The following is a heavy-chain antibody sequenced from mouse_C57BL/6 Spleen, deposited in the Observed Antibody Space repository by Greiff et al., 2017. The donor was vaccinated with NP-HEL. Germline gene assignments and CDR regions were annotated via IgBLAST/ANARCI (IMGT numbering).Heavy chain of an antibody. D-gene: IGHD2-1*01. CDR3: TRAYGNYYFDY. Sequence: EVMLVESGEGLVKPGGSLKLSCAASGFTFSSYAMSWVRQTPEKRLEWVAYISSGGDYIYYADTVKGRFTISRDNARNTLYLQMSSLKSEDTAMYYCTRAYGNYYFDYWGQGTTLTVSS. CDR1: GFTFSSYA. CDR2: ISSGGDYI. V-gene: IGHV5-9-1*02. J-gene: IGHJ2*01.